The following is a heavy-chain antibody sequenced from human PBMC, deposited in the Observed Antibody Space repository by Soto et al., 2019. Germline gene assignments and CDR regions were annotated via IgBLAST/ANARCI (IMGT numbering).Heavy chain of an antibody. CDR1: CGSISSSRSY. J-gene: IGHJ5*02. V-gene: IGHV4-39*01. Sequence: SETLSLTCNVSCGSISSSRSYCAWFRQPPGKELEWIANIFYAGNTYYNPSLKSRVTVSVDTSKNQFSLKLDSVTAADTAVYYCARQAAAPGIDLWFDPWGQGTLVTVSS. D-gene: IGHD6-13*01. CDR2: IFYAGNT. CDR3: ARQAAAPGIDLWFDP.